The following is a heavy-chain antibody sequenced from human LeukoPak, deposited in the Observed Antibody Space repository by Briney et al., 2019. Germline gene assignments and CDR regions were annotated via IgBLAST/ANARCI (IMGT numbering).Heavy chain of an antibody. CDR2: INPNSGGT. CDR1: GYTFTDYY. CDR3: TRDPARIAVAGGVFGDY. J-gene: IGHJ4*02. D-gene: IGHD6-19*01. V-gene: IGHV1-2*02. Sequence: ASVKVSCKASGYTFTDYYIHWVRQAPGQGLEWMGWINPNSGGTNSAQKFHGRVTMTRDTSITTAYMELSRLKSDDSAVYYCTRDPARIAVAGGVFGDYWGQGTLVTVSS.